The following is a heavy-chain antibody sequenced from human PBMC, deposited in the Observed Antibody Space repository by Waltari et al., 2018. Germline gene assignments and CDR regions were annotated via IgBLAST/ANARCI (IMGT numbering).Heavy chain of an antibody. CDR2: IYSSGYT. J-gene: IGHJ3*02. CDR1: AGSINSGGYY. Sequence: QVQLQESGPGLVKPSQTLSLTCTVSAGSINSGGYYWSWIRQHPGKGLEWIGYIYSSGYTYYTPSLKSRLSMSVDTSKNHFSLNLTSVTAADTAVYYCARGPEVDAFEIWGQGTMVTVSS. V-gene: IGHV4-31*03. CDR3: ARGPEVDAFEI.